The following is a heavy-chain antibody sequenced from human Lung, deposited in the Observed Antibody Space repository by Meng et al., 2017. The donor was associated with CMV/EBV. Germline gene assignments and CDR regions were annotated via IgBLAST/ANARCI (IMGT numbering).Heavy chain of an antibody. V-gene: IGHV3-21*01. D-gene: IGHD3-22*01. CDR3: ARAPRDSSGYYYPDY. CDR1: GFTFSSYS. CDR2: ISSSSSYI. J-gene: IGHJ4*02. Sequence: ESLKISCAASGFTFSSYSMNWVRQAPGKGLEWVSSISSSSSYIYYADSVKGRFTISRDNAKNSLYLQMNSLRAEDTAVYYCARAPRDSSGYYYPDYWGQGXLVTVSS.